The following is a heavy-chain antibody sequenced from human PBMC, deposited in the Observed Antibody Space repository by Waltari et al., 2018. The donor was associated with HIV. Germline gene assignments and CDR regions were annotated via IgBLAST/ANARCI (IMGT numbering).Heavy chain of an antibody. J-gene: IGHJ3*01. Sequence: QLVESGGGLIQPGGSLRLSCAASGFTVHSNSVNWVRQAPGKGLEWVSVIYSGGSTYYADSVKGRFTISRDNSKNTIYLQMNSLRAEDTAVYYCARDRPNYYDSSGYSSVFDVWGQGTMVTVSS. CDR2: IYSGGST. CDR3: ARDRPNYYDSSGYSSVFDV. V-gene: IGHV3-53*01. D-gene: IGHD3-22*01. CDR1: GFTVHSNS.